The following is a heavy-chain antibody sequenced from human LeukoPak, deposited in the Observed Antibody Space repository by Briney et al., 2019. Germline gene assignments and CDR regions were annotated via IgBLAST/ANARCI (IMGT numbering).Heavy chain of an antibody. CDR2: ISYDGSNK. V-gene: IGHV3-30-3*01. CDR3: ARDQMISAAGLDY. CDR1: GFTFSSFA. Sequence: GGSLRLSCTASGFTFSSFAMHWVRQAPGKGLEWVAVISYDGSNKYFADSVRGRFTISRDNSKNTLFLQMNSLRAEDTAVYYCARDQMISAAGLDYWGQGTMITVSS. D-gene: IGHD6-13*01. J-gene: IGHJ4*02.